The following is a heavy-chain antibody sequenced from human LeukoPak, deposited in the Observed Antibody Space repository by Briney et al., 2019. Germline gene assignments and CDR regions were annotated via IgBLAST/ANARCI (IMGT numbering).Heavy chain of an antibody. CDR3: ARALVTPTPGGNWFDP. J-gene: IGHJ5*02. CDR1: GDSVSSNSAA. V-gene: IGHV6-1*01. D-gene: IGHD2-21*02. CDR2: TYYRSKWYN. Sequence: SQTLSLTCAISGDSVSSNSAAWNWIRQSPSRGLEWLGRTYYRSKWYNDYAVSVKSRITINPDTSKSQFSLQLNSVTPEDTAVYYCARALVTPTPGGNWFDPWGQGTLVTVSS.